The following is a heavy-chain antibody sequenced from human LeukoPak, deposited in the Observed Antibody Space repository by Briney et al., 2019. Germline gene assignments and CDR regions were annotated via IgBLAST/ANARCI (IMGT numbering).Heavy chain of an antibody. Sequence: ASVNVSFKASGYRFSDYYMHWVRQAPGQGLEWIGWVNSNTGGTHYAQKFEGRVTMTRDTSISTAYMELSRLKSDDTAVYYCARGYCSGGSCYHFDSWGQGTLVTVSS. V-gene: IGHV1-2*02. J-gene: IGHJ4*02. D-gene: IGHD2-15*01. CDR1: GYRFSDYY. CDR3: ARGYCSGGSCYHFDS. CDR2: VNSNTGGT.